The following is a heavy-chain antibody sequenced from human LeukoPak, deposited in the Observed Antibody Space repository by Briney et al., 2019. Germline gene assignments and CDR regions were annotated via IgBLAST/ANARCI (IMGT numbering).Heavy chain of an antibody. J-gene: IGHJ4*02. V-gene: IGHV3-7*01. CDR3: ARRGDGGRSFDY. CDR1: GFTFSTYW. CDR2: IRQDGSEK. Sequence: GGSLRLSCAASGFTFSTYWMSWVRQAPGKGLEWVATIRQDGSEKHYVDSVEGRFTISRDNAQNSLYLQMHSLGVEDTAVYYCARRGDGGRSFDYWGQGTLVTVSS. D-gene: IGHD4-23*01.